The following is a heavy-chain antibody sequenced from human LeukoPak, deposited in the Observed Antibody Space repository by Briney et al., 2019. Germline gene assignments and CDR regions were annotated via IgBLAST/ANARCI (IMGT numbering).Heavy chain of an antibody. D-gene: IGHD4-17*01. CDR2: IYYSGST. J-gene: IGHJ6*02. V-gene: IGHV4-59*08. Sequence: SETLSLTCTVSGGSISSYYWSWIRQPPGKGLEWIGYIYYSGSTNYYPSLKSRVTISVDTSKNQFSLKLSSVTAADTAVYYCARHNDYGDYATWYYYGMDVWGQGTTVTVSS. CDR1: GGSISSYY. CDR3: ARHNDYGDYATWYYYGMDV.